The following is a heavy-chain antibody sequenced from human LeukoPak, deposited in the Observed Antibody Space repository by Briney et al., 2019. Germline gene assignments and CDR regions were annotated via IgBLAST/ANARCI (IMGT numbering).Heavy chain of an antibody. CDR3: AREGSYSGSYFDY. CDR2: IYYSGST. V-gene: IGHV4-59*12. D-gene: IGHD1-26*01. J-gene: IGHJ4*02. CDR1: GGSISSYY. Sequence: PSETLSLTCTVSGGSISSYYWSWIRQPPGKGLEWIGYIYYSGSTYYNPSLKSRVTISVDTSKNQFSLKLSSVTAADTAVYYCAREGSYSGSYFDYWGQGTLVTVSS.